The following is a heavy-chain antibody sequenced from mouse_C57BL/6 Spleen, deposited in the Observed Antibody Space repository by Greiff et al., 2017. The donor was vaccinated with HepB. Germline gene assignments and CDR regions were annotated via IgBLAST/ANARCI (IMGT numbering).Heavy chain of an antibody. J-gene: IGHJ3*01. CDR1: GYTFTDHT. CDR2: IYPRDGST. Sequence: VQLQESDAELVKPGASVKISCKVSGYTFTDHTIHWMKQRPEQGLEWIGYIYPRDGSTKYNEKFKGKATLTADKSSSTAYMQRNSLTSEDSAVYFCARPFWYGSSYGWFAYWGQGTLVTVSA. V-gene: IGHV1-78*01. CDR3: ARPFWYGSSYGWFAY. D-gene: IGHD1-1*01.